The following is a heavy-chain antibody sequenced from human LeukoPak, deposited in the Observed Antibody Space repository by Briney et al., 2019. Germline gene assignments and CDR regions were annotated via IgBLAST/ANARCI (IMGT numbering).Heavy chain of an antibody. CDR1: GFTFSSYN. J-gene: IGHJ4*02. CDR3: ARDREQLAPLDY. V-gene: IGHV3-21*01. CDR2: ISNKGRYI. D-gene: IGHD6-6*01. Sequence: GGSLRLSCEVSGFTFSSYNMTWFRQTPGKGLEWVSSISNKGRYIYYADSVKGRFTISRDNAKNSLFLQMNSLRAVDTGLYYCARDREQLAPLDYWGQGTLVTVSS.